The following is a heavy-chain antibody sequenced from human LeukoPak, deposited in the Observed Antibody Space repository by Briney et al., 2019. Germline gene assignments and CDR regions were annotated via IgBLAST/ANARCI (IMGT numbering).Heavy chain of an antibody. CDR1: GFTFSSYA. V-gene: IGHV3-23*01. J-gene: IGHJ4*02. D-gene: IGHD3-22*01. CDR3: AKSSSGYYRRFDY. Sequence: GGSLRLSCAASGFTFSSYAMSWVRQAPGKGLEWVSAISGSGGTTYYADSVKGRFTISRDNSRNTLYVEMNSLRAEDTAVYYCAKSSSGYYRRFDYWGQGTLVTVSS. CDR2: ISGSGGTT.